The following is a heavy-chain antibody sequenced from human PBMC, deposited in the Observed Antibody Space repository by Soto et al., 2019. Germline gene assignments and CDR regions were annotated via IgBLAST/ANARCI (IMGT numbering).Heavy chain of an antibody. CDR2: MKQDGSEE. CDR1: GFSLSSYW. CDR3: SRDPYYYDSSAYWTAQHFFDY. Sequence: GGSLRLSCAASGFSLSSYWMSWVRQAPGKGLEWVANMKQDGSEEYYVDSVKGRFTISRDNAKNSVYLQMNSLRVEDTDVYYCSRDPYYYDSSAYWTAQHFFDYWGQGT. D-gene: IGHD3-22*01. V-gene: IGHV3-7*03. J-gene: IGHJ4*02.